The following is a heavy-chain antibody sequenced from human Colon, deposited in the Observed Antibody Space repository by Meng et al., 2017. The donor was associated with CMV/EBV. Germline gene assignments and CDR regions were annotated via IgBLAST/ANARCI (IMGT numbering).Heavy chain of an antibody. V-gene: IGHV3-7*01. J-gene: IGHJ4*02. CDR2: IKQDGSEK. CDR1: GFTFSSYT. Sequence: GESLKISCAASGFTFSSYTMTWVRQAPGKGLEWVANIKQDGSEKHYVDSVKGRFTISRDNAKNSVYLQMNSLRAEDTAVYFCARGSISGVTYWEYWGQGTLVTVSS. CDR3: ARGSISGVTYWEY. D-gene: IGHD3-3*01.